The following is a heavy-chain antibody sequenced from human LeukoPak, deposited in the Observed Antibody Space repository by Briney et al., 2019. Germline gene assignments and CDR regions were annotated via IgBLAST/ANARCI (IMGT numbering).Heavy chain of an antibody. Sequence: ASVKVSCKASGYSFTGYYMHWVRQAPGQGLEWMGWIIPNSGGTNYAQKFQGRVTMTRDTSISTAYMELSRLRSDDTAVYYCARDLLLWFGESTFDPWGQGTLVTVSS. CDR1: GYSFTGYY. D-gene: IGHD3-10*01. V-gene: IGHV1-2*02. CDR2: IIPNSGGT. CDR3: ARDLLLWFGESTFDP. J-gene: IGHJ5*02.